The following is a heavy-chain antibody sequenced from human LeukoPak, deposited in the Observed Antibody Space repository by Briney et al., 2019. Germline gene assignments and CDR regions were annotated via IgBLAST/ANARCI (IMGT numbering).Heavy chain of an antibody. CDR3: ARVFRGDFYMDV. V-gene: IGHV4-31*03. J-gene: IGHJ6*03. D-gene: IGHD2-21*01. Sequence: SETLSLTCTVSGGSISSGTYYWTWIRQHPGKGLEWIGYIYYSGSTHYNPSLKSRGTITSDMAQSQFSLKLNSVTAADTAMYYCARVFRGDFYMDVWGKGTTVTVSS. CDR2: IYYSGST. CDR1: GGSISSGTYY.